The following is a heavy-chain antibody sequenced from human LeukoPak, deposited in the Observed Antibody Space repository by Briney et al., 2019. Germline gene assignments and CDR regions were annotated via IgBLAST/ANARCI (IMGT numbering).Heavy chain of an antibody. D-gene: IGHD6-19*01. CDR1: GFTVSSNY. J-gene: IGHJ3*02. Sequence: QAGGSLRLSCAASGFTVSSNYMSWVRQAPGKGLEWVSLIYSGGSTYYADSVKGRFTISRDKSKNTLYFQMNSLRAEDTAVYYCARYSSGSDAFDIWGQGTMVTVSS. V-gene: IGHV3-66*01. CDR2: IYSGGST. CDR3: ARYSSGSDAFDI.